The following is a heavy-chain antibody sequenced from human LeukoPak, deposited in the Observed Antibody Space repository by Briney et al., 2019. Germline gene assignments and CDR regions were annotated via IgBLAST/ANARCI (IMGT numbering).Heavy chain of an antibody. J-gene: IGHJ3*02. CDR3: ARLPMVTIPRDAFDI. Sequence: PSETLSLTCTVSGGSISSSSYYWGWIRQPPGKGLEWIGSIYYSGSTYYNPSLKSRVTISVDTSKNQFSLKLSSVTAADTAVYYCARLPMVTIPRDAFDIWGQGTMVTVSS. V-gene: IGHV4-39*01. D-gene: IGHD5-18*01. CDR1: GGSISSSSYY. CDR2: IYYSGST.